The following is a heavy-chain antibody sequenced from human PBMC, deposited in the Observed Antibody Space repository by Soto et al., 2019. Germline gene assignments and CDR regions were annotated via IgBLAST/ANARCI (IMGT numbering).Heavy chain of an antibody. CDR1: GFTFSSYA. Sequence: PGGSLRLSCAASGFTFSSYAMTWVRQAPGKGLEWVSIISSSGDGTYYADSVKGRFTISRDNSRNTLILQMHSLRADDTAVYYCPKQDDSWSWGMDVWGQGTSVTVSS. CDR2: ISSSGDGT. V-gene: IGHV3-23*01. CDR3: PKQDDSWSWGMDV. J-gene: IGHJ6*02. D-gene: IGHD3-3*01.